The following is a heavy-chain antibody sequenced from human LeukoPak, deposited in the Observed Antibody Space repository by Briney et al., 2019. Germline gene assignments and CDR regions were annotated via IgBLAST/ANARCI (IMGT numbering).Heavy chain of an antibody. CDR1: GYTFTSYA. Sequence: GASVKVSCTASGYTFTSYAMNWVRQARGQGLEWMGWINTNTGNPTYAQGFTGRFVFSLDTSVSTAYLQISSLKAEDTAVYYCARDGPDFFMDVWGQGTTVTVSS. CDR2: INTNTGNP. V-gene: IGHV7-4-1*02. J-gene: IGHJ6*02. D-gene: IGHD1-14*01. CDR3: ARDGPDFFMDV.